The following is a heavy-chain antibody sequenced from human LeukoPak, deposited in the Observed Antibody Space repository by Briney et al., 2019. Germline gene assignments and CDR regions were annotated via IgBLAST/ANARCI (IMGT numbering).Heavy chain of an antibody. CDR3: ARSPPHYYDSSGPDY. D-gene: IGHD3-22*01. V-gene: IGHV1-46*01. Sequence: GASVKVSCKASGYTSTSYYMHWVRQAPGQGLEWMGIINPSGGSTSYAQKFQGRVTMTRDTSTSTVYMELSSLRSEDTAVYYCARSPPHYYDSSGPDYWGQGTLVTVSS. CDR1: GYTSTSYY. J-gene: IGHJ4*02. CDR2: INPSGGST.